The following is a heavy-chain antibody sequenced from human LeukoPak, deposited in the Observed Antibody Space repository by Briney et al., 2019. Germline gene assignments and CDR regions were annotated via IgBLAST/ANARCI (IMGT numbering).Heavy chain of an antibody. D-gene: IGHD2-2*01. J-gene: IGHJ6*02. Sequence: PSETLSLTCTVSGGSISSSSYYWGWIRQPPGKGLGWIGIIYYSGSTYYNPSLKSRVTISVDTSKNQFSLKLSSVTAADTAVYSCARWSCSSTSCYYYYYYGMDVWGQGTTVTVSS. V-gene: IGHV4-39*01. CDR2: IYYSGST. CDR3: ARWSCSSTSCYYYYYYGMDV. CDR1: GGSISSSSYY.